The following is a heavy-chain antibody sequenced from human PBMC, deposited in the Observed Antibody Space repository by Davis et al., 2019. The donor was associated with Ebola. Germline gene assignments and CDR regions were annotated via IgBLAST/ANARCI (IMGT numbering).Heavy chain of an antibody. Sequence: ASVKVSCKTSGYTFATSDINWVRPAAGQGLEWLGWMNLNNGGTVYAQKFQGRVTVSRDSSITTAYLELRSLTSEDTAVYYCARGIDAGVDFWGQGTLVTVSS. CDR3: ARGIDAGVDF. J-gene: IGHJ4*02. CDR2: MNLNNGGT. V-gene: IGHV1-8*03. D-gene: IGHD2/OR15-2a*01. CDR1: GYTFATSD.